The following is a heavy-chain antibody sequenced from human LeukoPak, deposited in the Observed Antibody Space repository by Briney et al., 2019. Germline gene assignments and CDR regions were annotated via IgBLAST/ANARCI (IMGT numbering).Heavy chain of an antibody. Sequence: GGSLRLSCAASGFTFSNHWMSWVRQAPGKGLEWVANINQDGSEEYYVDSVKGRFTVSRDNAKNSLDLQMNTLRAEDTAVYYCARRKLTYYYGMDVWGHGTTVTVSS. V-gene: IGHV3-7*01. D-gene: IGHD1-7*01. CDR1: GFTFSNHW. CDR2: INQDGSEE. J-gene: IGHJ6*02. CDR3: ARRKLTYYYGMDV.